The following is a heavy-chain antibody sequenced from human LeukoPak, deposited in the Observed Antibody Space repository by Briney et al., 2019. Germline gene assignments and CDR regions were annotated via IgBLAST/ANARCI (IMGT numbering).Heavy chain of an antibody. Sequence: SETLSLTCTVSGGSIDNYYCSWIRQPAGKRLEWIGRIYTSGRTNYHPSLQSRVTVSLDTSKKQFSLKLTSVSAADTAVYYCATQTRLAAPASDAFDIWGQGTMVIVSS. CDR1: GGSIDNYY. CDR2: IYTSGRT. CDR3: ATQTRLAAPASDAFDI. D-gene: IGHD6-25*01. J-gene: IGHJ3*02. V-gene: IGHV4-4*07.